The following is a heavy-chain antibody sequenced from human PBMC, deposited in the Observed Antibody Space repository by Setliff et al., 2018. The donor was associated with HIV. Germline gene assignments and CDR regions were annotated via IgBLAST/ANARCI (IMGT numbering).Heavy chain of an antibody. CDR1: GGSIRSYY. Sequence: PSEPLSLTCIVSGGSIRSYYWSWIRQPPGKGLEWIGYIYYSGSNNYHASLKSRVAISVDASKNQFSLRLSSVTAADPAVYYCARGFLRSRRRWFDPWGQGTLVTVSS. V-gene: IGHV4-59*01. CDR3: ARGFLRSRRRWFDP. J-gene: IGHJ5*02. CDR2: IYYSGSN. D-gene: IGHD4-17*01.